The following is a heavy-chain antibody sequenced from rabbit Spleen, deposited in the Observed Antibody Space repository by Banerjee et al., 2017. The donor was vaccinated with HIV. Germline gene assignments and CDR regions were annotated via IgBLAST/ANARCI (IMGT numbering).Heavy chain of an antibody. Sequence: QSLEDSVEDLVKPGASLTLTCTASGVYSSSSSYMRWVRQAPGKGLEWIACIDTVISGFSYFATWTQGRFTCSKTSSPTVTLQMTRLTAADTATYFCARDGAGGNYFALWGPGALVTVS. CDR1: GVYSSSSSY. J-gene: IGHJ4*01. CDR3: ARDGAGGNYFAL. V-gene: IGHV1S40*01. CDR2: IDTVISGFS. D-gene: IGHD8-1*01.